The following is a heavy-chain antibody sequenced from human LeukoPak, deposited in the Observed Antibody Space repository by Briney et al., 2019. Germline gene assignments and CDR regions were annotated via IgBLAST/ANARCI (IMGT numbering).Heavy chain of an antibody. CDR1: GYSMNRGYY. Sequence: PSETLSLTCTVSGYSMNRGYYWGWIRQPPGKGLEWIGSIYHSGSTYYNPSLKSRVTISVDASKNQFSLKLTSVTAADTAVYFCAREDTLVRGLIDPWGQGTLVTVSS. D-gene: IGHD3-10*01. V-gene: IGHV4-38-2*02. CDR2: IYHSGST. CDR3: AREDTLVRGLIDP. J-gene: IGHJ5*02.